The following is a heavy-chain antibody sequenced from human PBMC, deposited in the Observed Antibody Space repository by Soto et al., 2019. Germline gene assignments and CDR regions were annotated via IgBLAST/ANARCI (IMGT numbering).Heavy chain of an antibody. V-gene: IGHV3-23*01. CDR1: GFTFSNYA. J-gene: IGHJ5*02. Sequence: EVQLLESGGVLVQPGGSLRLSCAASGFTFSNYAMNWVRQAPGKGLEWVSSISTSGDSTYYADSVRGRFTISRDNSKNQLYLQMNSLRAEDTAVYYCAKDGPSAYYYDSSGYYWTYNWFDPWGQGTLVTVSS. D-gene: IGHD3-22*01. CDR2: ISTSGDST. CDR3: AKDGPSAYYYDSSGYYWTYNWFDP.